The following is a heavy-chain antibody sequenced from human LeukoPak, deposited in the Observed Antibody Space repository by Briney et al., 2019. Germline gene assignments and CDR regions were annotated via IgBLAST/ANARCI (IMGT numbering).Heavy chain of an antibody. Sequence: PSETLSLTCTVSGGSIGSGSYYWSWIRQPAGKGLEWIRRIYISGSTNYNPSLKSRVTISVDTSKNQFSLNLTSVTAADTAVYYCARARRMDNFDYWGQGTLVTVSS. J-gene: IGHJ4*02. CDR3: ARARRMDNFDY. CDR1: GGSIGSGSYY. D-gene: IGHD3/OR15-3a*01. CDR2: IYISGST. V-gene: IGHV4-61*02.